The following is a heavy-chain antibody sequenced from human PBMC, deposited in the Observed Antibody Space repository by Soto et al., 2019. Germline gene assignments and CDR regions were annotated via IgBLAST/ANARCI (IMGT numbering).Heavy chain of an antibody. D-gene: IGHD6-13*01. CDR3: ARVGDSSSWYENAFDI. CDR1: GFTVSSNY. CDR2: IYSGVST. Sequence: EVQLVESGGGLVQPGGSLRLSCAASGFTVSSNYMSWVRQAPGKGLEWVSVIYSGVSTYYADSVKGRFTISRDNSKNTLYLQMNSLRAEDTAVYYCARVGDSSSWYENAFDIWGQGTMVTVSS. V-gene: IGHV3-66*01. J-gene: IGHJ3*02.